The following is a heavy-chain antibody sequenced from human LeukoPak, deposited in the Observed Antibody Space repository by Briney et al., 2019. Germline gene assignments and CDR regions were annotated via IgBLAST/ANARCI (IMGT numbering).Heavy chain of an antibody. CDR2: IRYDGNNK. CDR1: GFTFSSYW. J-gene: IGHJ5*02. V-gene: IGHV3-30*02. D-gene: IGHD1-20*01. CDR3: ASAITGT. Sequence: GGSLRLSCAASGFTFSSYWMSWVRQAPGKGLEWVTFIRYDGNNKYYADSVKGRFTISRDNSKNTLYLQMNSLRPEDTAVYYCASAITGTWGQGTLVTVSS.